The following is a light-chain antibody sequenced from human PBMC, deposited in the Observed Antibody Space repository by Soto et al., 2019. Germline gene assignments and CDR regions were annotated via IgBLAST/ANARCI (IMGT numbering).Light chain of an antibody. CDR3: SSYTSRSTLGV. CDR1: SSDVGGYNY. Sequence: QPVLTQPASVSGSPGQSITISCTGTSSDVGGYNYVSWYQQHPDKAPKLIIYEVTNRPSGVSNRFSGSKSGNTASLTISGLQAEDDADYYCSSYTSRSTLGVFGTGTKLTVL. CDR2: EVT. J-gene: IGLJ1*01. V-gene: IGLV2-14*01.